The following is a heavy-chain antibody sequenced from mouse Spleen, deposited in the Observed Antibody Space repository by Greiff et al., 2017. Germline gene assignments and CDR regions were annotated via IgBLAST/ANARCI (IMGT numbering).Heavy chain of an antibody. V-gene: IGHV14-4*01. CDR1: GYTFTDDY. CDR2: IDPGNGDT. Sequence: EVQLQQSGAELVRPGASVKLSCTASGYTFTDDYMHWVKQRPEQGLEWIGCIDPGNGDTEYASKFKGKATITADTSSNTAYLQLSSLTSEDTAVYCSTHYDYDVCAMDYWGQGTSVTVSA. CDR3: THYDYDVCAMDY. J-gene: IGHJ4*01. D-gene: IGHD2-4*01.